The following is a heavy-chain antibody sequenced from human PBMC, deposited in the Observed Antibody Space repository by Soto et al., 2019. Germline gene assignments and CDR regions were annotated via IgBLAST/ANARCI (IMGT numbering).Heavy chain of an antibody. CDR1: GGTFSSYS. D-gene: IGHD3-9*01. V-gene: IGHV1-69*13. CDR2: IIPIFGTA. CDR3: ARAPTILPVKYYFDY. Sequence: SVKVSCKASGGTFSSYSINWVRQAPGQGLEWVGGIIPIFGTANNAQKFQGRVTITAEESATTVYMELSSLRSEDTAVYYCARAPTILPVKYYFDYWGQGTLVTVSS. J-gene: IGHJ4*02.